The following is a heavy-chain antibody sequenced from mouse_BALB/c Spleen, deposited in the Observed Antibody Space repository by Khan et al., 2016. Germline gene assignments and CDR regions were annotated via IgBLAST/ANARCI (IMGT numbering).Heavy chain of an antibody. CDR2: IRSKSNNYAT. V-gene: IGHV10-1*02. CDR1: GFTFNTYT. J-gene: IGHJ4*01. CDR3: VGQIFFYGKSVYYAMDY. D-gene: IGHD2-1*01. Sequence: EVQLVESGGGLVQPKGSLKLSCAASGFTFNTYTMNWVRQAPGKGLEWVARIRSKSNNYATYYADSVKDRFTISRDDSQSMVYLQMNNLKTEDSAMYNCVGQIFFYGKSVYYAMDYWGQGTSVTVAS.